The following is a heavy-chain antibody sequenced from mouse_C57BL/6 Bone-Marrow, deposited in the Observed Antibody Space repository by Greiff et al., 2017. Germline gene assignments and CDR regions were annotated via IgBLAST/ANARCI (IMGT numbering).Heavy chain of an antibody. Sequence: DVKLQESVAELVRPGASVKLSCTASGFNIKNTYMHWVKQRPEQGLEWIGRIDPANGNTKYAQKFQGKATITADTSSNTAYLQLSSLTSEDTAIYYCARAPITTPVARGYWGQGTTLTVSS. D-gene: IGHD1-1*01. V-gene: IGHV14-3*01. CDR2: IDPANGNT. J-gene: IGHJ2*01. CDR1: GFNIKNTY. CDR3: ARAPITTPVARGY.